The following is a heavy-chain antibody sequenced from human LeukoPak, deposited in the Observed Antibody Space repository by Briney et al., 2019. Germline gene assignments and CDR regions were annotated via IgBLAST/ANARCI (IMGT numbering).Heavy chain of an antibody. Sequence: GGSLRFSCAASGFTLSSYAMHWVRQAPGKGLEWVAVISYDGSNKYYADSVKGRVTISGDNSKNTLYLQMTSLRAEDTAVYYCARGGTKRYSSSWLKNWFDPWGQGTLVTVPS. CDR3: ARGGTKRYSSSWLKNWFDP. CDR2: ISYDGSNK. CDR1: GFTLSSYA. J-gene: IGHJ5*02. D-gene: IGHD6-13*01. V-gene: IGHV3-30*04.